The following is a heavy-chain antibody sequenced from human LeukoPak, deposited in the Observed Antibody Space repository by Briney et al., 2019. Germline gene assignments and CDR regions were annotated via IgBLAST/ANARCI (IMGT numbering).Heavy chain of an antibody. CDR2: ISHNENT. J-gene: IGHJ4*02. CDR3: ASSGSRWLIDKAYSPY. CDR1: GGSFSGYY. V-gene: IGHV4-34*01. Sequence: SETLSLTCAVYGGSFSGYYWNWIRQPPGKGLEWIGEISHNENTNYSPSLKSRLTISIDTSKNQFSLKLSSVTAADTAVYYCASSGSRWLIDKAYSPYWGQGTLVTVSS. D-gene: IGHD2-21*01.